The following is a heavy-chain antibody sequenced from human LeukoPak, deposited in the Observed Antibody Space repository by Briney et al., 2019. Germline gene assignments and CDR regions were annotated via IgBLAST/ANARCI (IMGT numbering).Heavy chain of an antibody. Sequence: PSETLSLTCAVSGGSISSGGYSWSWIRQPPGKGLEWIGYIYHSGGTYYNPSLKSRVTISVDRSKNQFSLKLSSVTAADTAVYYCARVRNQSKYRNQNWFDPWGQGTLVTVSS. V-gene: IGHV4-30-2*01. CDR3: ARVRNQSKYRNQNWFDP. D-gene: IGHD1-14*01. J-gene: IGHJ5*02. CDR2: IYHSGGT. CDR1: GGSISSGGYS.